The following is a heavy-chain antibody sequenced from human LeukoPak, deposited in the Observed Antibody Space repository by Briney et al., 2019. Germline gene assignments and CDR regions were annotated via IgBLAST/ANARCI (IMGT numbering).Heavy chain of an antibody. CDR1: GYTFTDYY. CDR3: ARGRGVAVTGTIDY. CDR2: INPNSGGA. J-gene: IGHJ4*02. D-gene: IGHD6-19*01. Sequence: GASVKVSCKASGYTFTDYYMHWVRQAPGQGLEWMGWINPNSGGAKYAQKFQGRVTMTGDAATGTAYMELSRLTSDDTAVYYCARGRGVAVTGTIDYWGQGTLVTVSS. V-gene: IGHV1-2*02.